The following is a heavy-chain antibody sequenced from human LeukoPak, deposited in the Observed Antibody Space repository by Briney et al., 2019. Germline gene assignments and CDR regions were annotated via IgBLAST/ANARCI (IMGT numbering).Heavy chain of an antibody. J-gene: IGHJ4*02. D-gene: IGHD2-8*01. CDR1: GFTFSDYY. V-gene: IGHV3-11*01. Sequence: GGSLRLSCAASGFTFSDYYMSWIRQAPGKGLEWVSYISSSGSTIYYADSVKGRFTISRDNAKNSLYLQMNSLRAEDTAVYYCARDLGYCTNGVCHTRFDYWGQGTLVAVSS. CDR2: ISSSGSTI. CDR3: ARDLGYCTNGVCHTRFDY.